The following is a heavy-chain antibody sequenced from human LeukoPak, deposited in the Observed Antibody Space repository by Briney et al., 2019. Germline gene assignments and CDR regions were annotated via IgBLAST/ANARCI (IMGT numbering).Heavy chain of an antibody. CDR1: GFTFSSYS. CDR3: ASSGWPSKGSDY. CDR2: ISSSSSYI. V-gene: IGHV3-21*01. D-gene: IGHD6-19*01. J-gene: IGHJ4*02. Sequence: PGGSLRLSCAASGFTFSSYSMNWVRQAPGKGLEWVSSISSSSSYIYYADSVKGRFTISRDNAKNSLYLHMNSLRAEDTAVYYCASSGWPSKGSDYWGQGTLVTVSS.